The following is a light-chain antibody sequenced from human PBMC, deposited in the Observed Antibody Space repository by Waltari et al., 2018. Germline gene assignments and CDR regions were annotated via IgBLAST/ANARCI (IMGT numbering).Light chain of an antibody. J-gene: IGLJ2*01. CDR2: YDD. CDR1: SSNIGDSA. V-gene: IGLV1-36*01. CDR3: AAWDVSLNALI. Sequence: QSALTQPPSVSGAPRQRVTISCSGSSSNIGDSAVNWYPQFPGKSPKLVIDYDDLLPAGVSDRLSGSKSGSSASLAISGLQSEDEALYFCAAWDVSLNALIFGGGTKLTVL.